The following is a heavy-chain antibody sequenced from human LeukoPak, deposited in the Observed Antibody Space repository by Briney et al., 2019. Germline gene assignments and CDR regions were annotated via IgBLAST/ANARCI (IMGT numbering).Heavy chain of an antibody. CDR2: ISYDGSNK. J-gene: IGHJ4*02. CDR3: AKDVFTMVRGVLEY. D-gene: IGHD3-10*01. V-gene: IGHV3-30*18. CDR1: GFTFSSYG. Sequence: PGRSLRLSCAASGFTFSSYGMHWVRQAPVKGLEWVAVISYDGSNKYYADSVKGRFTISRDNSKNTLYLQMNSLRAEDTALYYCAKDVFTMVRGVLEYWGQGTLVTVSS.